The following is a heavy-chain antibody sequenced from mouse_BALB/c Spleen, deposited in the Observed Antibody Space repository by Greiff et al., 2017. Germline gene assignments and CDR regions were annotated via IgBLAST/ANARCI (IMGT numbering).Heavy chain of an antibody. Sequence: EVQLMESGGGLVQPGGSRKLSCAASGFTFSSFGMHWVRQAPAKGLEWVAYISSGSSTIYYADTVKGRFTISRDNPKNTLFLQMTSLRSEDTAMYYCARRSGYGSSYGYAMDYWGKGTSVTVSS. V-gene: IGHV5-17*02. CDR3: ARRSGYGSSYGYAMDY. CDR2: ISSGSSTI. J-gene: IGHJ4*01. CDR1: GFTFSSFG. D-gene: IGHD1-1*01.